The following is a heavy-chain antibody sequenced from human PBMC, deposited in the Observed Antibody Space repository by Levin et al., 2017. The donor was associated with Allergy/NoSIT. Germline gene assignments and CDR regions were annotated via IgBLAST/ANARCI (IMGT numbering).Heavy chain of an antibody. V-gene: IGHV3-74*01. D-gene: IGHD6-13*01. J-gene: IGHJ3*02. CDR1: GFTFSSNW. Sequence: QPGGSLRLSCATSGFTFSSNWMHWVRQAPGKGLVWVSRINSDGSRTNYADSVKGRFTISRDNAKNTMYLQMNSLRAEDTAIYYCARAEAGTRNALDIWGLGTMVTVSS. CDR2: INSDGSRT. CDR3: ARAEAGTRNALDI.